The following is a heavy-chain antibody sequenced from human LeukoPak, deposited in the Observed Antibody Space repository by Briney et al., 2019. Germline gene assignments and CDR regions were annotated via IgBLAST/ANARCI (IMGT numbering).Heavy chain of an antibody. V-gene: IGHV3-74*01. J-gene: IGHJ3*02. CDR2: INSDGSST. CDR3: ARALLRDGYDAFDI. Sequence: PGGSLRLSCAASGFTFSSYWMHWVRQAPGKGLVWVSRINSDGSSTSYADSVKGRFTISRGNAKNTLYLQMNSLRAEDTAVYYCARALLRDGYDAFDIWGQGTMVTVSS. D-gene: IGHD5-24*01. CDR1: GFTFSSYW.